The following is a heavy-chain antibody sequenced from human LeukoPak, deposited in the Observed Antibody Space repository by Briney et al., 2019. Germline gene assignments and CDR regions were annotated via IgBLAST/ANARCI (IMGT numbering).Heavy chain of an antibody. CDR1: TFTFGDYY. Sequence: GGSLRLSCVASTFTFGDYYMGWVRQAPGKGLEWVAYIEQLGNAKSYIDSVKGRFTISRDNAKSSLYLQMDSLRVEDTAVYYCSRWNFAFDIWGQGTMVTVSS. D-gene: IGHD1-7*01. CDR2: IEQLGNAK. CDR3: SRWNFAFDI. V-gene: IGHV3-7*01. J-gene: IGHJ3*02.